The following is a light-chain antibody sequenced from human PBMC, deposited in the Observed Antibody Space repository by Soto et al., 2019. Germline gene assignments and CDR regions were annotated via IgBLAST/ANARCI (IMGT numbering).Light chain of an antibody. V-gene: IGKV1-27*01. CDR3: QHYGRAPATWT. J-gene: IGKJ1*01. Sequence: DIQMTQSPSSLSASVGDRVTITCRTSQDISNYLAWYQQKTGKVPKLLIYAASSLRSGVPSRFTASAFGTDFTLTISSLQPEDVATYYCQHYGRAPATWTVGQGTKVEIK. CDR1: QDISNY. CDR2: AAS.